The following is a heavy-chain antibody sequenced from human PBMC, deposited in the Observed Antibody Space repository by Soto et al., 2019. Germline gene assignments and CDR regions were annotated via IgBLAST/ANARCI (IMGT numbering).Heavy chain of an antibody. CDR3: ARDFPRITMIVVGPDY. CDR2: ISYDGSNK. J-gene: IGHJ4*02. V-gene: IGHV3-30-3*01. D-gene: IGHD3-22*01. Sequence: GGSLRLSCAASGFTFSSYAMHWVRQAPGKGLEWVAVISYDGSNKYYADSVKGRFTISRDNSKNTLYLQMNSLRAEDTAVYYCARDFPRITMIVVGPDYWGQGTLVTVSS. CDR1: GFTFSSYA.